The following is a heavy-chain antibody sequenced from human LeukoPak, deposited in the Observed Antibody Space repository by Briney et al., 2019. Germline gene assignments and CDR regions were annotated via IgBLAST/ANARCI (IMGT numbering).Heavy chain of an antibody. J-gene: IGHJ4*02. CDR1: GFTFSSYE. V-gene: IGHV3-53*01. CDR3: ARANEWLRYFDY. CDR2: IYSGGST. D-gene: IGHD5-12*01. Sequence: GGSLRLSCAASGFTFSSYEMNWVRQAPGKGLEWVSVIYSGGSTSYADSVKGRFTISRDNSRNTLYLQMNSLRAEDTAVYYCARANEWLRYFDYWGQGTLVTISS.